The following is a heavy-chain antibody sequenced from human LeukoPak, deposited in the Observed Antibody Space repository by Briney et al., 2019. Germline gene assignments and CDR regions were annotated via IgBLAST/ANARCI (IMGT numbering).Heavy chain of an antibody. Sequence: QPGGSLGLSCAASGFTFSNYEMNWVRQAPGKGLEWVSYISGSGSTIYHADSVKGRFTISRDNANNSLYLQMNSLRAEDTAVYYCARDDRYCSGGSCYGKTFDYWGQGTLVTVSS. V-gene: IGHV3-48*03. CDR2: ISGSGSTI. CDR1: GFTFSNYE. D-gene: IGHD2-15*01. CDR3: ARDDRYCSGGSCYGKTFDY. J-gene: IGHJ4*02.